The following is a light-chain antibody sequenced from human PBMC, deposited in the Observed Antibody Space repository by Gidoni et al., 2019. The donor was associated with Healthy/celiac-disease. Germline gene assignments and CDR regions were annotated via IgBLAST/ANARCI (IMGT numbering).Light chain of an antibody. Sequence: ETVLTQSPATLSLSPGERATLSCRASQSVSSYVAWYQQKPGQAPRLLIYDASNRATGIPARFSGSGSGTDFTLTISSLEPEDFAVYYCQQRSNWRITFGQGTRLEIK. J-gene: IGKJ5*01. CDR2: DAS. CDR1: QSVSSY. CDR3: QQRSNWRIT. V-gene: IGKV3-11*01.